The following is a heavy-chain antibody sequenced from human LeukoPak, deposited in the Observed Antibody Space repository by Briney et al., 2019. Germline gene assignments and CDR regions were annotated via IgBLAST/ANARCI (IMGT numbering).Heavy chain of an antibody. Sequence: GGSLGLSCAASGFSFSDYSMNWVRQAPGKGLEWVSSIISSTTYTYYADSVKGRFTISRDNAKNSLYLQMNSLRPEDTAVYYCARVDSSGWYHNDYWGQGTLVTVSS. V-gene: IGHV3-21*01. CDR2: IISSTTYT. CDR1: GFSFSDYS. CDR3: ARVDSSGWYHNDY. D-gene: IGHD6-19*01. J-gene: IGHJ4*02.